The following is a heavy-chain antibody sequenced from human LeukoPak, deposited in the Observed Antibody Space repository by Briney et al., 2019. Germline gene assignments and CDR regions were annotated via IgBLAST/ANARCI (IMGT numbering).Heavy chain of an antibody. J-gene: IGHJ3*02. CDR3: ARDVAGSDAFDI. CDR2: IYTSGST. CDR1: GGSISSGSYY. V-gene: IGHV4-61*02. Sequence: SQTLSLTCTVSGGSISSGSYYWSWIRQPAGKELEWIGRIYTSGSTNYNPSLKSRVTISVDTSKNQFSLKLSSVTAADTAVYYCARDVAGSDAFDIWGQGTMVTVSS. D-gene: IGHD1-1*01.